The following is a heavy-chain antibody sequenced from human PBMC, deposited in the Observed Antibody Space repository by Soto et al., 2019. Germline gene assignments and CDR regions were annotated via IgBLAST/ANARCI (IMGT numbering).Heavy chain of an antibody. Sequence: PGGSLRLSCAASGFTFSSYWMHWFRQAPGKGLVWVSRINSEGSSTSYADSVTGRFTISRANAKNTLYPQMNSLRAEDTAVYYCARNYDSSGYYDVRLDYWGQGTLVTSPQ. CDR3: ARNYDSSGYYDVRLDY. V-gene: IGHV3-74*01. CDR1: GFTFSSYW. D-gene: IGHD3-22*01. J-gene: IGHJ4*02. CDR2: INSEGSST.